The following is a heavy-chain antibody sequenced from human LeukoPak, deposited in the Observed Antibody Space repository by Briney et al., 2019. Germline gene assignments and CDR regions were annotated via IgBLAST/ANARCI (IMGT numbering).Heavy chain of an antibody. CDR1: GGSFSGYY. CDR2: INHSRST. Sequence: KPSETLSLTCAVYGGSFSGYYWSWIRQPPGKGLEWSGEINHSRSTNYNPSLKSRVTISEDTSKNQFSLKLSSVTAADTAVYYCARGELRYFDWLLRGTYFDYWGQGTLVTVSS. V-gene: IGHV4-34*01. D-gene: IGHD3-9*01. CDR3: ARGELRYFDWLLRGTYFDY. J-gene: IGHJ4*02.